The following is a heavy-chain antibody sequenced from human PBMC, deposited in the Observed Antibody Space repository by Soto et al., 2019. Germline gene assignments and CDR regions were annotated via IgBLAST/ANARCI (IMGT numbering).Heavy chain of an antibody. D-gene: IGHD2-2*01. CDR2: IIPIFGTA. V-gene: IGHV1-69*13. CDR1: GGTLRSCA. CDR3: AAIPGIYCSSTSCYPYYYYGMDV. Sequence: SVEVSRKGSGGTLRSCASSWVRQAPRQGLEGVGGIIPIFGTANYAQKFQGRVTITADESTSTAYMELSSLRSEDTAVYYCAAIPGIYCSSTSCYPYYYYGMDVWGQGTTVTVSS. J-gene: IGHJ6*02.